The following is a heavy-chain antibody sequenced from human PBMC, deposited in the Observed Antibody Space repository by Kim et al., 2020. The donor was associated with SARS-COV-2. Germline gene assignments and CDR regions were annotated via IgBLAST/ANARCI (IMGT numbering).Heavy chain of an antibody. J-gene: IGHJ4*02. CDR3: ASGLHHNY. D-gene: IGHD4-4*01. Sequence: DSDTRYSPSFQGQVTISADKSISTAYLQWSSLKASDTAMYYCASGLHHNYWGQGTLVTVSS. V-gene: IGHV5-51*01. CDR2: DSDT.